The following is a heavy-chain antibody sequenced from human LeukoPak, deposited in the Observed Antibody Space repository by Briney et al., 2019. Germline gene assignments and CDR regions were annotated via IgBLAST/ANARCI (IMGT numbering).Heavy chain of an antibody. J-gene: IGHJ4*02. CDR1: GLTFSSYG. CDR3: ANIAVAGTGLDFDY. V-gene: IGHV3-30*18. Sequence: GGSLRLSCAASGLTFSSYGMHWVRQAPGKGLEWVAVISYDGSNKYYADSVKGRFTISRDNSKNTLYLQMNSLRAEDTAVYYCANIAVAGTGLDFDYWGQGTLVTVSS. CDR2: ISYDGSNK. D-gene: IGHD6-19*01.